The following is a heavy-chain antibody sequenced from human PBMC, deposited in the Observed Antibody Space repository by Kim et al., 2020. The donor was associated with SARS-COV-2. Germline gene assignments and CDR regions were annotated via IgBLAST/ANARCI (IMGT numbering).Heavy chain of an antibody. D-gene: IGHD2-2*01. CDR2: FDPEDGET. V-gene: IGHV1-24*01. Sequence: ASVKVSCKVSGYTLTELSMHWVRQAPGKGLEWMGGFDPEDGETIYAQEFQGRVTMTEDTSTDTAYMELSSLRSEDTAVYYCATSCSITSCHWFDPWGQGTLVTVSS. J-gene: IGHJ5*02. CDR1: GYTLTELS. CDR3: ATSCSITSCHWFDP.